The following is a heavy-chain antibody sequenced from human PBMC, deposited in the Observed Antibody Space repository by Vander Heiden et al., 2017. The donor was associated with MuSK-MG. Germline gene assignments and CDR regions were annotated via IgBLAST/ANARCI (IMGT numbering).Heavy chain of an antibody. J-gene: IGHJ4*02. CDR1: DFTFDDYA. CDR2: INWNSGNI. D-gene: IGHD5-18*01. CDR3: ARGRAYSYGYEPIDN. V-gene: IGHV3-9*01. Sequence: DVRLVESGGGLVQPGTVLGLSFAASDFTFDDYAMHLVRECPGEVRGWVLGINWNSGNIGYADSVKGRFTISRDNSKNSLYLQMNSLRAEDTALYYCARGRAYSYGYEPIDNWGQGTLVTVSS.